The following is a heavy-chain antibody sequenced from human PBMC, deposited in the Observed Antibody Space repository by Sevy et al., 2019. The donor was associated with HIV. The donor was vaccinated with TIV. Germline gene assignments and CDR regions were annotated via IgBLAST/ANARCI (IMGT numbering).Heavy chain of an antibody. Sequence: GGSLRLSCAASGFTFTSYSMNWVRQAPGKGLEWVSSISSSSYIYYADSVKGRFTISRDNAKNSLYLQMNSLRAEDTAVYYCATDKGGYDAFDYWGQGTLVTVSS. D-gene: IGHD5-12*01. J-gene: IGHJ4*02. CDR2: ISSSSYI. CDR3: ATDKGGYDAFDY. V-gene: IGHV3-21*01. CDR1: GFTFTSYS.